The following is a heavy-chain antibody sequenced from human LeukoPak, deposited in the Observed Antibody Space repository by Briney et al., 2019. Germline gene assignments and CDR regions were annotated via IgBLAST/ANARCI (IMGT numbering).Heavy chain of an antibody. Sequence: PGGSLRLSCVASGFIVSDYGMHWVRQAPGKGLVGVANSDQVEGERYYVDSVKGRFIISRDNAKNSLFLQMSSLRVEDTAVYYCARDGVRGSYDHSHFDYWGQGILVTVAS. J-gene: IGHJ4*02. CDR3: ARDGVRGSYDHSHFDY. CDR1: GFIVSDYG. V-gene: IGHV3-7*01. CDR2: SDQVEGER. D-gene: IGHD3-22*01.